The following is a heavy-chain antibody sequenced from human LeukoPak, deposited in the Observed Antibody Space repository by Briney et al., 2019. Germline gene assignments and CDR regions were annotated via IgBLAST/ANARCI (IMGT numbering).Heavy chain of an antibody. CDR2: INPSGGST. V-gene: IGHV1-46*01. D-gene: IGHD5-18*01. Sequence: ASVKVSCKASGYTFTSYYMHWVRQAPGQGLEWMGIINPSGGSTSYAQKFQGRVTMTRNTSISTAYMELSSLRSEDTAVYYCARAGTAMVSVHSYWGQGTLVTVSS. CDR1: GYTFTSYY. J-gene: IGHJ4*02. CDR3: ARAGTAMVSVHSY.